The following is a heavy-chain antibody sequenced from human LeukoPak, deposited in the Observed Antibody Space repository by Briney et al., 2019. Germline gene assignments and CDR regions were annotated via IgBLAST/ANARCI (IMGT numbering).Heavy chain of an antibody. V-gene: IGHV4-31*03. CDR3: ASGSSSSGGMDV. CDR2: IYYSGST. D-gene: IGHD6-13*01. J-gene: IGHJ6*02. Sequence: SQTLSLTCTVSGGSISSGGYYWSWIRQHPGKGLEWIGYIYYSGSTYYNPSLKSRVTISVDTSKNQFSLKLSSVTAADTAAYYCASGSSSSGGMDVWGQGTTVTVSS. CDR1: GGSISSGGYY.